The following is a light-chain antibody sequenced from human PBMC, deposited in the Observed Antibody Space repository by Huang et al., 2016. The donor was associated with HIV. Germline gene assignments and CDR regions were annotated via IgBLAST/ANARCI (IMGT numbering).Light chain of an antibody. CDR2: AAS. V-gene: IGKV1-17*03. Sequence: DIQMTQSPSVMSASVGDRVTITCRASQGISNYLAWFQQKPGKGPKRLIYAASNLQRGVPSRFSGSGSETDFTLTISSLQPEDFATYYCLQHNIFPWTFGQGTRVEIK. CDR1: QGISNY. J-gene: IGKJ1*01. CDR3: LQHNIFPWT.